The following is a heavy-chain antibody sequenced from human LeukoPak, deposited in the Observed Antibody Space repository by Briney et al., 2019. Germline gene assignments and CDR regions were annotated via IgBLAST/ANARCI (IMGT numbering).Heavy chain of an antibody. Sequence: GGSLRLFCAASGFAFSSYAMSWVRQAPGKGLEWVSGTTFSGGTTYYADSVKGRFTISRDNSKNTLYLQMNSLRAEDTAVYYCAKDLPSSDWGQGTLVTVSS. CDR1: GFAFSSYA. D-gene: IGHD5/OR15-5a*01. V-gene: IGHV3-23*01. CDR2: TTFSGGTT. CDR3: AKDLPSSD. J-gene: IGHJ1*01.